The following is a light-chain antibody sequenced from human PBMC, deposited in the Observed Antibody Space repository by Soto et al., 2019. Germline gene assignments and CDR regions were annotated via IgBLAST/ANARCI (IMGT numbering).Light chain of an antibody. V-gene: IGKV3-20*01. CDR2: GAS. J-gene: IGKJ4*01. CDR3: QQYGASPLT. Sequence: EIVLTQSPGTLSLSPGERATLSCRASPSVSGSNLAWYQQKPGQAPRLVIYGASSRATGIPDRFSGSGSGTDFTLTISRLEPEDFAVYYCQQYGASPLTFGGGARLEVK. CDR1: PSVSGSN.